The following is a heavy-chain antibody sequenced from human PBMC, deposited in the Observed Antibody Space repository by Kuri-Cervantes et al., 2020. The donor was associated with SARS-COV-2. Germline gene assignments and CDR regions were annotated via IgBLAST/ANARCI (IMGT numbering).Heavy chain of an antibody. D-gene: IGHD1-26*01. CDR1: GFTISSYT. CDR3: ARNEWELFSGYYFDY. V-gene: IGHV3-48*04. Sequence: GGSLRLSCTASGFTISSYTLTWVRQAPGKGLEWVSYISSSGSTIYYADSVKGRFTIPRDNAKNSLYLQMNSLRAEDTAVYYCARNEWELFSGYYFDYWGQGTLVTVSS. J-gene: IGHJ4*02. CDR2: ISSSGSTI.